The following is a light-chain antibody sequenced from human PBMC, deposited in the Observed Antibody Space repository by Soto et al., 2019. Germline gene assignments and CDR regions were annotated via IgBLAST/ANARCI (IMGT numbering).Light chain of an antibody. CDR2: DAS. V-gene: IGKV1-5*02. Sequence: DIQMTQSPSTLSASGGYRVTIICRASQGLSIWLEWYRQKPGKAPKLLIYDASSLESGVPSRFRGSGSGTEFTLTISSLQPDDFETYYCQQYHIYSGTFGQGTKVDIK. J-gene: IGKJ1*01. CDR1: QGLSIW. CDR3: QQYHIYSGT.